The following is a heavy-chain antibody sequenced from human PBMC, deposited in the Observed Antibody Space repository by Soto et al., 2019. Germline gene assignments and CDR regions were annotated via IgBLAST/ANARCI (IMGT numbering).Heavy chain of an antibody. J-gene: IGHJ2*01. Sequence: QVQLVESGGGVVQPGRSLRLSCAASGFTFSSYGMHWVRQAPGKGLEWVAVIWYDGSNKYYADSVKGRFTISRDNSKNTLYLPMNGLRAEDTAVYYCARDHLAVAGTWYFYLWGRGTLVTVSS. CDR2: IWYDGSNK. D-gene: IGHD6-19*01. V-gene: IGHV3-33*01. CDR1: GFTFSSYG. CDR3: ARDHLAVAGTWYFYL.